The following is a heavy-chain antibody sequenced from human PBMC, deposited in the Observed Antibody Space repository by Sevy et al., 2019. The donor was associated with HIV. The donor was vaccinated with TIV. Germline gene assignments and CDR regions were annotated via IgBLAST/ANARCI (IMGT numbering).Heavy chain of an antibody. Sequence: ASVKVSCKASGYTFTSYGISWVRQAPGQGLEWMGWISAYNGNTNYAQKLQGRVTMTTDTSTSTAYMELRSLRSDDTAVYYCARDHSYDFWSGYYTNYYYYMDVWGKGTTVTVSS. J-gene: IGHJ6*03. CDR1: GYTFTSYG. CDR3: ARDHSYDFWSGYYTNYYYYMDV. D-gene: IGHD3-3*01. V-gene: IGHV1-18*01. CDR2: ISAYNGNT.